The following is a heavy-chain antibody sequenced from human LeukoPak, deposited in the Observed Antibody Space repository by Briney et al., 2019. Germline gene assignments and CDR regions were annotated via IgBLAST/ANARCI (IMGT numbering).Heavy chain of an antibody. J-gene: IGHJ4*02. Sequence: GGSLRLSCAASGFTVSSNYMSWVRQAPGKGLEWVSLIYSAGGTFYADSVKGRFTISRDNSKNTLYLQMSSLRVEDTAVYYCARRYASGTYPLDYWGQGILVTVSS. CDR2: IYSAGGT. CDR1: GFTVSSNY. D-gene: IGHD3-10*01. CDR3: ARRYASGTYPLDY. V-gene: IGHV3-53*01.